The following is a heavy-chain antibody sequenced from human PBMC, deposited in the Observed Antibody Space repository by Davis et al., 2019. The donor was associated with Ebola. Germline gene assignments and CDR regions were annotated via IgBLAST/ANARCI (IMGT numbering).Heavy chain of an antibody. J-gene: IGHJ6*02. V-gene: IGHV3-7*01. CDR3: ARVRHYGMDV. CDR2: IKQDGSEK. Sequence: GESLKISCAASGFTFSSYWMHWVRQAPGKGLEWVANIKQDGSEKYYVDSVKGRFTISRDSAKNSLYLQMNSLRAEDTAVYYCARVRHYGMDVWGQGTTVTVSS. CDR1: GFTFSSYW.